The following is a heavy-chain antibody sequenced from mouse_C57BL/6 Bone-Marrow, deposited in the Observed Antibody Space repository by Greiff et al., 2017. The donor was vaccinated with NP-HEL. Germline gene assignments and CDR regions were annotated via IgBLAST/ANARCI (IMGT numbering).Heavy chain of an antibody. CDR1: GFTFSDYY. CDR2: ISNGGGST. CDR3: ARHY. Sequence: EVMLVESGGGLVQPGGSLKLSCAASGFTFSDYYMYWVRQTPEKRLEWVAYISNGGGSTYYPDTVKGRFTISRDNAKNTLYLQKSRLKSEDTAMYYCARHYWGQGTTLTVSS. V-gene: IGHV5-12*01. J-gene: IGHJ2*01.